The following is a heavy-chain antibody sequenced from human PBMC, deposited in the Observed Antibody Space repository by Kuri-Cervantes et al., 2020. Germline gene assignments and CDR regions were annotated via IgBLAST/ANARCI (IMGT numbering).Heavy chain of an antibody. CDR3: ARDLFTTKLYYYGMDV. CDR1: GYTFTGYY. Sequence: ASVKVSCKASGYTFTGYYMHWVRQAPGQGLEWMGWINPNSGGTNYAQKFQGGVTMTRDTSISTAYMELSRLRSDDTAVYYCARDLFTTKLYYYGMDVWGQGTTVTVSS. V-gene: IGHV1-2*02. CDR2: INPNSGGT. J-gene: IGHJ6*02. D-gene: IGHD3-22*01.